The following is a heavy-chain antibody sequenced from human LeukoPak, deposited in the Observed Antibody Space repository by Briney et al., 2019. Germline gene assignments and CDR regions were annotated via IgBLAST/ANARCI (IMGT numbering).Heavy chain of an antibody. CDR2: INPNSGGT. J-gene: IGHJ4*02. Sequence: ASVRVSCKASGYSFSIYYIHWVRQAPGQGLEWMGWINPNSGGTNYAQKFQGRVTMTRDTSISTAYMELSRLRSDDTAVYYCARAGVIYYDSSGYYFDYWGQGTLVTVSS. CDR1: GYSFSIYY. CDR3: ARAGVIYYDSSGYYFDY. V-gene: IGHV1-2*02. D-gene: IGHD3-22*01.